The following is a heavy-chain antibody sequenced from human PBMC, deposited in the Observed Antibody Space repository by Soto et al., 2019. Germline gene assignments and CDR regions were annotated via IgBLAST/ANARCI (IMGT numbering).Heavy chain of an antibody. CDR2: ISYDGSNK. Sequence: QVQLVDSGGGVVQPGRSLRLSCAASGFTFSSYAMHWVRQAPGKGLEWVAVISYDGSNKYYADSVKGRFTISRDNSKNTLYLQMNSLRAEDTAVYYCARDQNYWGQGTLVTVSS. CDR3: ARDQNY. J-gene: IGHJ4*02. CDR1: GFTFSSYA. V-gene: IGHV3-30-3*01.